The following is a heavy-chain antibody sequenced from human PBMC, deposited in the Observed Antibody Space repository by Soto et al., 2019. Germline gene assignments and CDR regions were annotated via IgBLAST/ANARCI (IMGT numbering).Heavy chain of an antibody. Sequence: SETLSLTCAVSGYSISSGYYWGWIRQPPGKGLEWIGEINHSGSTNYNPSLKSRVTISVDTSKNQFSLKLSSVTAADTAVYYCARYRVRGAKRLDYYYYYGMDVWGQGTTVTVSS. D-gene: IGHD3-10*01. CDR1: GYSISSGYY. CDR2: INHSGST. J-gene: IGHJ6*02. V-gene: IGHV4-38-2*01. CDR3: ARYRVRGAKRLDYYYYYGMDV.